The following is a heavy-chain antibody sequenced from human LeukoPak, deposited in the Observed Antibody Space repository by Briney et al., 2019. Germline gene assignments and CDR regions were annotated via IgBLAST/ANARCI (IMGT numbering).Heavy chain of an antibody. V-gene: IGHV1-2*02. D-gene: IGHD3-22*01. Sequence: ASVKVSCKASGYTFTGYYMHWVRQAPGQGLEWMGWINPNSGGTNYAQKFQGRVTLTRDTSISTAYMELSRLRSDDAAMYYCARDHYYDNSGPDYWGQGTLVTVSS. CDR1: GYTFTGYY. CDR3: ARDHYYDNSGPDY. CDR2: INPNSGGT. J-gene: IGHJ4*02.